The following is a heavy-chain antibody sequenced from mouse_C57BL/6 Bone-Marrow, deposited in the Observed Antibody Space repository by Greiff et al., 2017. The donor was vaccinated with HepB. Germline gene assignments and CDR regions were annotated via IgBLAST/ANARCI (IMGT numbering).Heavy chain of an antibody. CDR2: IHPNSGST. V-gene: IGHV1-64*01. CDR3: AEIYYYGSRGAMDY. D-gene: IGHD1-1*01. CDR1: GYTFTSYW. J-gene: IGHJ4*01. Sequence: QVQLQQPGAELVKPGASVKLSCKASGYTFTSYWMHWVKQRPGQGLEWIGMIHPNSGSTNYNEKFKSKATLTVDKSSSTAYMQLSSLTSEDSAVYYGAEIYYYGSRGAMDYGGQGTSVTVSA.